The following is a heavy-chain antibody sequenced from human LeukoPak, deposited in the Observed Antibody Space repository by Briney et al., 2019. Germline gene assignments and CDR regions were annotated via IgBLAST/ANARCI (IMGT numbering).Heavy chain of an antibody. V-gene: IGHV3-30*18. J-gene: IGHJ4*02. Sequence: PGGSLRLSCAASGFTFNSCSMHWVRQAPGKGLEWVAVISYDGSNKYYADSVKGRFTISRDNSKNTLYLQMNSLRAEGTAVYYCAKDQMAVAGNFDYWGQGTLVTVSS. D-gene: IGHD6-19*01. CDR1: GFTFNSCS. CDR3: AKDQMAVAGNFDY. CDR2: ISYDGSNK.